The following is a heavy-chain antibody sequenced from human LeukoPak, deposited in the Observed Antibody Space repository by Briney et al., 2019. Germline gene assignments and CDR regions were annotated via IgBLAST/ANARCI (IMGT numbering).Heavy chain of an antibody. CDR2: IATAGGT. CDR1: GFTLNRYD. V-gene: IGHV3-13*01. J-gene: IGHJ5*02. CDR3: ARGVDGFDP. Sequence: GGSLRLSCAASGFTLNRYDIHWVRQATGKGLEWVSAIATAGGTYYAGSVKGRFTISRENAKNSLYLQMNSLRAGDTAVYYCARGVDGFDPWGQGTLVTVSS.